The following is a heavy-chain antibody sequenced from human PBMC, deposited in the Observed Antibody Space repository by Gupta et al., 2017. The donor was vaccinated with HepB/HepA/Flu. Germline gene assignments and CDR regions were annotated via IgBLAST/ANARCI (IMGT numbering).Heavy chain of an antibody. CDR2: IKSKTDGGTT. J-gene: IGHJ3*02. Sequence: EVQLVESGGGLVKPGGSLRLSCAASGFTFSNAWMSWVRQAPGKGLEWVGRIKSKTDGGTTDYAAPVKGRFTISRDDSKNTLYLQMNSLKTEDTAVYYCTTGTELHEYGDYVNDAFDIWGQGTMVTVSS. CDR3: TTGTELHEYGDYVNDAFDI. V-gene: IGHV3-15*01. D-gene: IGHD4-17*01. CDR1: GFTFSNAW.